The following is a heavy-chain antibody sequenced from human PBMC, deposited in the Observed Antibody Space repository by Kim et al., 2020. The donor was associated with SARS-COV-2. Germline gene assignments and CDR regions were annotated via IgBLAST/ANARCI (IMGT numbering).Heavy chain of an antibody. CDR3: ARDSPLIAVAGTVDY. V-gene: IGHV3-21*01. Sequence: GGSLRLSCAASGFTFSSYSMNWVRQAPGKGLEWVSSISSSSSYIYYADSVKGRFTISRDNAKNSLYLQMNSLRAEDTAVYYCARDSPLIAVAGTVDYWGQGTLVTVSS. J-gene: IGHJ4*02. D-gene: IGHD6-19*01. CDR2: ISSSSSYI. CDR1: GFTFSSYS.